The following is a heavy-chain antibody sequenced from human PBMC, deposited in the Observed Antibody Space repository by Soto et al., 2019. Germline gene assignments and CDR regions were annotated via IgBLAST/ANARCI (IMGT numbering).Heavy chain of an antibody. CDR3: ARVAGGYDQIYYGMDV. V-gene: IGHV1-18*01. J-gene: IGHJ6*04. Sequence: ASVKVSCKASGYTFTSFGITWVRQAPGQGLEWMGWISGYNGNTNYAQKFQGRVTVTTDTSTTTAYMDLRSLRSDDTAVYYCARVAGGYDQIYYGMDVWGKGTTVTVSS. CDR1: GYTFTSFG. D-gene: IGHD5-12*01. CDR2: ISGYNGNT.